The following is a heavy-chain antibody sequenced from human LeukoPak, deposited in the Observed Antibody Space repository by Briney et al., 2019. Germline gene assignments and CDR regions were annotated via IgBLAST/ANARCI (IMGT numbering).Heavy chain of an antibody. D-gene: IGHD6-13*01. Sequence: GGSLRLSCAASGFTVSGNYMSWVRQAPGKGLEWVAAIASNGGSEYYADSVKGRFTISRDNSKNTLFLQMNSLRPDDTAVYYCAKRGHYSINWYHYFDYWGQGTLVTVSS. CDR1: GFTVSGNY. CDR2: IASNGGSE. V-gene: IGHV3-30*18. J-gene: IGHJ4*02. CDR3: AKRGHYSINWYHYFDY.